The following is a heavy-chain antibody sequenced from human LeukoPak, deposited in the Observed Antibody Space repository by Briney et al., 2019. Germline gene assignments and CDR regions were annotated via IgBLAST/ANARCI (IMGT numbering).Heavy chain of an antibody. D-gene: IGHD6-19*01. CDR3: ARVVGSGWFFWFDT. Sequence: SETLSLTCVVSGGSLSTHHWSWIRQSPGRGLEWIAYISDSGSTNYNPSLKSRVTISVETSKNQFSLMLSSVTAADTAVYYCARVVGSGWFFWFDTWGQGTLVTVSS. J-gene: IGHJ5*02. V-gene: IGHV4-59*11. CDR2: ISDSGST. CDR1: GGSLSTHH.